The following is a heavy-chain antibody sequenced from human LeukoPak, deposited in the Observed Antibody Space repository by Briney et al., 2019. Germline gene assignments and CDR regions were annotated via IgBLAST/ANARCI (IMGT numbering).Heavy chain of an antibody. D-gene: IGHD3-10*01. J-gene: IGHJ3*02. CDR1: GFTVSNNY. Sequence: GGSLRLSCSASGFTVSNNYMTWVRQAPGKGLEWLSVIYSGTTAYYAGSVKGRFTISRDNSKNTLYLQMNSLIPDDTAVYYCARLGQGLDRGVQNAFDIWGHGTMVIVSS. CDR3: ARLGQGLDRGVQNAFDI. CDR2: IYSGTTA. V-gene: IGHV3-53*01.